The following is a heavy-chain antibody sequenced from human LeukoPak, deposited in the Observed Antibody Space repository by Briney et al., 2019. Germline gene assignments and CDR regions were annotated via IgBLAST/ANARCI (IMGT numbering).Heavy chain of an antibody. CDR1: SGSISSGSYH. CDR3: AILRAYCGGDCYSSFDY. Sequence: PSETLSLTCTVSSGSISSGSYHWSWIRQPAGKGLEWIGRIYTSGSTNYNPSLKSRVTISVDTSKNQFSLKLSSVTAADTAVYYCAILRAYCGGDCYSSFDYWGQGTLVTVSS. D-gene: IGHD2-21*02. V-gene: IGHV4-61*02. CDR2: IYTSGST. J-gene: IGHJ4*02.